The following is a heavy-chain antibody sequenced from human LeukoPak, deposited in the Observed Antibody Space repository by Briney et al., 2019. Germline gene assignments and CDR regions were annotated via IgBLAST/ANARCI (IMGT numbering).Heavy chain of an antibody. CDR2: IKQDGSEK. J-gene: IGHJ4*02. CDR3: AREPWELLNEVYYFDY. V-gene: IGHV3-7*03. CDR1: GFTFSSYW. Sequence: GGSLRLSCAASGFTFSSYWMSWVRQAPGKGLEWVANIKQDGSEKYYVNSVKGRFTISRDNAKNSLYLQMNSLRAEDTAVYYCAREPWELLNEVYYFDYWGQGTLVTVSS. D-gene: IGHD1-26*01.